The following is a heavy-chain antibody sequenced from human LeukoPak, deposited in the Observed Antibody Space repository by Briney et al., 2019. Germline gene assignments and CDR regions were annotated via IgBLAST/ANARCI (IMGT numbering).Heavy chain of an antibody. CDR1: GFMFSSYG. D-gene: IGHD3-10*01. CDR2: IRYDGSNK. CDR3: AKVLYGSGSYLPLDY. Sequence: GGALRLSCAASGFMFSSYGMHWVRQAPGKGLEWGSFIRYDGSNKYYPDSVKGRITISRDNSKNTLYLQMNSLRAEDTAVYYCAKVLYGSGSYLPLDYWGQGTLVTVSS. V-gene: IGHV3-30*02. J-gene: IGHJ4*02.